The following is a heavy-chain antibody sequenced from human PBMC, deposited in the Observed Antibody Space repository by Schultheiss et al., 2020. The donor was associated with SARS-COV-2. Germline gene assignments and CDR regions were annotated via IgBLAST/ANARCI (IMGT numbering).Heavy chain of an antibody. J-gene: IGHJ4*02. CDR3: ARGVGIWFGELSAPWFDY. CDR1: GGSFSGYF. V-gene: IGHV4-34*01. CDR2: ITHSGNT. D-gene: IGHD3-10*01. Sequence: SETLSLTCAVYGGSFSGYFWSWLRQPPGKGLEWIGEITHSGNTNYNPSLKSRLTISVDTSKNQFSLKLSSVTAADTAVYYCARGVGIWFGELSAPWFDYWGQGTLVTVSS.